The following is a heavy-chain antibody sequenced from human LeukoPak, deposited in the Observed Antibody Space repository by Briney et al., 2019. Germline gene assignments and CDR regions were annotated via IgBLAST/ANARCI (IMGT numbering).Heavy chain of an antibody. Sequence: ASVKVSCKASGYTFTGYYMHWVRQAPGQGLEWMGWINPNSGGTNYAQKFQGRVTMTRDTSISTAYMELSRLRSDDTAVYYCAREDLELVGGGSAFDIWGQGTMVTVSS. D-gene: IGHD6-6*01. J-gene: IGHJ3*02. V-gene: IGHV1-2*02. CDR1: GYTFTGYY. CDR2: INPNSGGT. CDR3: AREDLELVGGGSAFDI.